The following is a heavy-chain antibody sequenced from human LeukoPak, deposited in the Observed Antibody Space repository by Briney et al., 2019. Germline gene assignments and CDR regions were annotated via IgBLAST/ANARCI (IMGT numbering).Heavy chain of an antibody. Sequence: GASVKVSCKASGYTFTSYGISWVRQAPGQGLEWMGWINPNSGGTNYAQKFQGRVTMTRDTSISTAYMELSRLRSDDTAVYYCARARRGGYLNWFDPWGQGTLVTVSS. J-gene: IGHJ5*02. CDR2: INPNSGGT. D-gene: IGHD5-12*01. CDR1: GYTFTSYG. V-gene: IGHV1-2*02. CDR3: ARARRGGYLNWFDP.